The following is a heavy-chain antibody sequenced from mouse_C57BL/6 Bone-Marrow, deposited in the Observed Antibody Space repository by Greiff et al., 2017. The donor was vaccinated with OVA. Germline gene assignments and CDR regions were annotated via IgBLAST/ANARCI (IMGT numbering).Heavy chain of an antibody. Sequence: QVQLQQSGPELVKPGASVKISCKASGYAFSSSWMNWVKQRPGKGLEWIGRIYPGDGDTNYNGKFKGKATLTADKSSSTAYMQLSSLTSEDSAVYFCASEDGYTWFAYWGQGTLVTVSA. CDR2: IYPGDGDT. CDR1: GYAFSSSW. CDR3: ASEDGYTWFAY. D-gene: IGHD2-3*01. J-gene: IGHJ3*01. V-gene: IGHV1-82*01.